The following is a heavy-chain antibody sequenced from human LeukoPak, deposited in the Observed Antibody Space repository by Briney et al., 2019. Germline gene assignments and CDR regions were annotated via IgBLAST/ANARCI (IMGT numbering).Heavy chain of an antibody. J-gene: IGHJ4*02. D-gene: IGHD4-17*01. Sequence: GESLKISCKGSGYSFTSYWIGWVRQMPGRGLEWMGIIYPGDSDTRYSPSFQGQVTISADKSIRTAYLQWSSLKASDTAIYYCARHHDYGDYGCFDYWGQGTLVTVSS. CDR3: ARHHDYGDYGCFDY. CDR2: IYPGDSDT. CDR1: GYSFTSYW. V-gene: IGHV5-51*01.